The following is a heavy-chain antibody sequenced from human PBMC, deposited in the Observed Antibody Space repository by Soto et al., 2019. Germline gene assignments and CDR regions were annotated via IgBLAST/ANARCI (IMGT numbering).Heavy chain of an antibody. CDR2: ISYDGTNK. J-gene: IGHJ3*02. CDR3: AKDRAFWSGTHDAFDI. D-gene: IGHD3-3*01. CDR1: EFTFSSYG. V-gene: IGHV3-30*18. Sequence: QVQLVESGGGVVQPGRSLRLSCAASEFTFSSYGMHWVCQAPGKGLEWLSVISYDGTNKYYTDSVKGRFTISRDNSKNTLYLQMNSLRGEDTAVYYCAKDRAFWSGTHDAFDIWGRGTMVTVSS.